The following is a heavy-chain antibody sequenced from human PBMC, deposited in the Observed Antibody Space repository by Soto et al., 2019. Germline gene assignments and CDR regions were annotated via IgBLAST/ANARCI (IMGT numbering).Heavy chain of an antibody. CDR2: IYWDDDK. V-gene: IGHV2-5*02. J-gene: IGHJ4*02. CDR1: GFALNTYGVA. D-gene: IGHD6-13*01. CDR3: AHNRIVASAGTGYFDY. Sequence: QITLKESGPTLVKPTQTLTLTCTFSGFALNTYGVAVAWIRQPPGKALEWIALIYWDDDKRYSPSLKSRLTITTHTSKTPVVLTMTNMDPVDTATYYCAHNRIVASAGTGYFDYWGQGTLVTLSS.